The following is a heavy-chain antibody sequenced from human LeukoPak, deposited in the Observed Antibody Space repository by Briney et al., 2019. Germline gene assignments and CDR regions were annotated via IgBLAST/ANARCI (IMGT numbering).Heavy chain of an antibody. J-gene: IGHJ4*02. D-gene: IGHD3-22*01. CDR3: AKGFGSYDSSDFDS. CDR2: IRSRTDGGTT. V-gene: IGHV3-15*07. CDR1: GFTFSNVW. Sequence: GGSLRLSCAASGFTFSNVWMNWVRQVPGKGLEWVGRIRSRTDGGTTDYAAPVKGRFTISRDDSKKTLYLQMNSLRIEDTAVYYCAKGFGSYDSSDFDSWGQGTLVTVSS.